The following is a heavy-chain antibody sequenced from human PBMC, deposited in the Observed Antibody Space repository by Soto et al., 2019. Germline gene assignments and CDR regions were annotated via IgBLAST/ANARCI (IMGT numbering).Heavy chain of an antibody. V-gene: IGHV5-51*01. D-gene: IGHD2-8*02. CDR1: GYAFSSYW. J-gene: IGHJ5*02. CDR2: IYPGDSDT. CDR3: ARGYCTATICDPWFDP. Sequence: GESLKISCQGSGYAFSSYWITWVRQMPGKGLEWMGIIYPGDSDTRYSPSFQGQVTISVDKSITTAYLQWSSLKASDTAMYYCARGYCTATICDPWFDPWGQGTLVTVSS.